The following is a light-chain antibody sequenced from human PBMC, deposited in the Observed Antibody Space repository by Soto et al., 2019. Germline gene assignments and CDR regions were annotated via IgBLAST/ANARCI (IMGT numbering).Light chain of an antibody. Sequence: DIQVTQSPSSLSASVGDRVTITCQASQDINKNLIWYQQKPGKAPKLLIYDASDLETGVPSRFSGSGSGTDFTLTISSLQPEDSATYYCQQSNSFPLTFGGGTKVDIK. J-gene: IGKJ4*01. V-gene: IGKV1-33*01. CDR1: QDINKN. CDR2: DAS. CDR3: QQSNSFPLT.